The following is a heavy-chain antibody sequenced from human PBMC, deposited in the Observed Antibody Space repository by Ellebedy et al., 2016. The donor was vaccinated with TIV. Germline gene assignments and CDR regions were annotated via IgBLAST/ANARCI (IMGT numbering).Heavy chain of an antibody. CDR2: ISGSGGST. Sequence: GESLKISCAASGFTFSSYAMSWVRQAPGKGLEWVSAISGSGGSTYYADSVKGRFTISRDNSKTTLYLQMNSLRAEDKAVYYCAKDLLDYWGQGTLVTVSS. CDR1: GFTFSSYA. V-gene: IGHV3-23*01. CDR3: AKDLLDY. J-gene: IGHJ4*02.